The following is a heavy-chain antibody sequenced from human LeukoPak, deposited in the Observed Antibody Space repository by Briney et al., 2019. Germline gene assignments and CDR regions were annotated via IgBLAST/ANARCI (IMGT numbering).Heavy chain of an antibody. CDR3: AKDPGGNLLAAAGLDY. D-gene: IGHD6-13*01. CDR2: ISYDGSNE. V-gene: IGHV3-30*18. J-gene: IGHJ4*02. Sequence: GGSLRLPCAASGFTFSSYGMHWVRQAPGKGLEWVAVISYDGSNEYYADSVKGRFTISRDNSKNTLYLQMNSLRAEDTAVYYCAKDPGGNLLAAAGLDYWGQGTLVTVSS. CDR1: GFTFSSYG.